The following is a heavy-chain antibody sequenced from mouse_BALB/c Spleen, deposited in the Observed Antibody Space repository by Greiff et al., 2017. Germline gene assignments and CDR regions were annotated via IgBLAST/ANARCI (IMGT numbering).Heavy chain of an antibody. CDR1: GFSLTGYG. J-gene: IGHJ4*01. CDR3: ARVPITTVVARYAMDY. CDR2: IWGDGST. V-gene: IGHV2-6-7*01. Sequence: VMLVESGPGLVAPSQSLSITCTVSGFSLTGYGVNWVRQPPGKGLEWLGMIWGDGSTDYNSALKSRLSISKDNSKSQVFLKMNSLQTDDTARYYCARVPITTVVARYAMDYWGQGTSVTVSS. D-gene: IGHD1-1*01.